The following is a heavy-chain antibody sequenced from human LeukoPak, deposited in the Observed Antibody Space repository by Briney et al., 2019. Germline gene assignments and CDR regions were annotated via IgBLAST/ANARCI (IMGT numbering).Heavy chain of an antibody. J-gene: IGHJ4*02. CDR2: INSDGSST. Sequence: GGSLRLSCVASGFTLSNYWMYWVRQAPGKGLVWVSRINSDGSSTNYADSVKGRFTISRDNAKNTLYLQMNSLRSEDTAVYYCALMSTVTPVDYWGQGTLVTVSS. D-gene: IGHD4-17*01. CDR1: GFTLSNYW. V-gene: IGHV3-74*01. CDR3: ALMSTVTPVDY.